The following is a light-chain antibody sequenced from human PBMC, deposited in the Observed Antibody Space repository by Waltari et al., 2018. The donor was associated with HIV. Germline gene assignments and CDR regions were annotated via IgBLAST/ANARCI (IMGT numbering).Light chain of an antibody. J-gene: IGKJ2*01. CDR1: QGISDS. CDR2: GAS. CDR3: QQYYTLPYT. V-gene: IGKV1-NL1*01. Sequence: DIQMAQSPSSLSASVGDRVTVTCRASQGISDSLAWYQHTPGQAPKLLLAGASRLESGVPTRFSGGGSGTDYTLTISSLQPEDSATYYCQQYYTLPYTFGQGTKLEIK.